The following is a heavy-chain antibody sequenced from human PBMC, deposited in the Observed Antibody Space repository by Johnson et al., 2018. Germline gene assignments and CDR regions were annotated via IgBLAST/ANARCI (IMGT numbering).Heavy chain of an antibody. V-gene: IGHV3-49*03. CDR3: TSAVPIAVAGTPGYFQH. D-gene: IGHD6-19*01. J-gene: IGHJ1*01. CDR1: GFTFGDYA. Sequence: VQLVQSEGGLVQXGRSXRLXCTASGFTFGDYAMSWFGQAPGKGLEWVGXXXXXXXXGTXXXXXXXXXRSTSSRDDPKSSACLEIDSLKTEDTAVYYGTSAVPIAVAGTPGYFQHWGQGTLVTVSS. CDR2: XXXXXXXGTX.